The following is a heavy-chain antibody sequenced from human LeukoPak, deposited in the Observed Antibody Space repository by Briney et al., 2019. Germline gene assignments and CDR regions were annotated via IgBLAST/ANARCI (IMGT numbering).Heavy chain of an antibody. CDR3: ARAFVVVPAATPASDGMDV. V-gene: IGHV3-7*03. D-gene: IGHD2-2*01. Sequence: GGSLRLSCAASGFTFSSNWMGWVRQAAGKGREWVANIKQDGSEKYYVDSVKGRFTISRDDAKNSLYLQMNSLRAEDTAVYYCARAFVVVPAATPASDGMDVWGQGTTVTVSS. CDR2: IKQDGSEK. CDR1: GFTFSSNW. J-gene: IGHJ6*02.